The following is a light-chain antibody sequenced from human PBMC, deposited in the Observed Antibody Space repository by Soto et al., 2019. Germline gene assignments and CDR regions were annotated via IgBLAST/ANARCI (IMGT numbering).Light chain of an antibody. Sequence: EIVMTQSPATLSVSPGERATLSCRASQSVSSNLAWYQQKPGQAPRLLIYGASTRATGIPARFSGSGSGTEFTLTISNPQPDDFATYYCQQYNSYPCTFGQGTKVDIK. CDR3: QQYNSYPCT. J-gene: IGKJ2*02. CDR2: GAS. CDR1: QSVSSN. V-gene: IGKV3D-15*01.